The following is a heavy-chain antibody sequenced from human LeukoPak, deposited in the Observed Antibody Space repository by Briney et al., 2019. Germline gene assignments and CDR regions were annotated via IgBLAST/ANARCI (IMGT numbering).Heavy chain of an antibody. D-gene: IGHD6-25*01. CDR1: GGSISSSSNY. V-gene: IGHV4-39*07. CDR3: ARSWVGDTGATFDY. Sequence: PSETLSLTCTVSGGSISSSSNYWGWIRQPPGKGPEWIGRIYYSGSTYYNPSLTSRVTLTVDTSKTQFSLKLSSVTAAATAVYYCARSWVGDTGATFDYWGQGTLVTVSS. CDR2: IYYSGST. J-gene: IGHJ4*02.